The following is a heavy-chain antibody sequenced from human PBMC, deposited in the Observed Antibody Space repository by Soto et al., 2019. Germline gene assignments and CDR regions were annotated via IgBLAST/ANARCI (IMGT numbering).Heavy chain of an antibody. CDR1: GYTFTSYW. CDR2: IYPGDSDT. D-gene: IGHD2-2*01. J-gene: IGHJ6*02. V-gene: IGHV5-51*01. CDR3: ARAVPAAMRYYYYGMDV. Sequence: PGESLRISWKGAGYTFTSYWSGWVRKMPGKGLEWMGIIYPGDSDTRYSPSFQGQVTISADKSISTAYLQWSSLKASDTAMYYCARAVPAAMRYYYYGMDVWGQGTTVTV.